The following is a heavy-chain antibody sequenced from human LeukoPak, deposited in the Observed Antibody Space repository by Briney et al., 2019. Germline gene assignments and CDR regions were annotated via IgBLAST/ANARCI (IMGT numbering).Heavy chain of an antibody. D-gene: IGHD2-2*02. CDR1: GYTFTGYY. V-gene: IGHV1-2*02. Sequence: ASVKVSCKASGYTFTGYYMHWVRQAPGQGLEWMGWINPNSGGTNYAQKFQGRVTMTRDTSISTAYMELSGLRSDDTAVYYCALVVVPAAIREYFQHWGQGTLVTVSS. CDR2: INPNSGGT. J-gene: IGHJ1*01. CDR3: ALVVVPAAIREYFQH.